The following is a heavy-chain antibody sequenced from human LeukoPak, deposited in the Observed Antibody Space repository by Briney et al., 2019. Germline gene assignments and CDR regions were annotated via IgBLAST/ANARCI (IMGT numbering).Heavy chain of an antibody. CDR3: ARDATLYDSRAYYYLW. V-gene: IGHV1-69*13. CDR2: IIPMFRTV. CDR1: GGTSSRYA. J-gene: IGHJ4*02. D-gene: IGHD3-22*01. Sequence: SVKVSCKASGGTSSRYAISWVRQAPGQGLEWMGGIIPMFRTVNYAQKFQGRVTITADESTSTAHMELTSLRSEDTAVYYCARDATLYDSRAYYYLWWGQGTLVTVSS.